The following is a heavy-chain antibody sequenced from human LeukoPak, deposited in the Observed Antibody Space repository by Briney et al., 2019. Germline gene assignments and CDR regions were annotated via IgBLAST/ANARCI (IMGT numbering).Heavy chain of an antibody. Sequence: PGGSLRLSCAASGFTFSDYYMGWIRQAPGKGLEWVSYISSSGSTIYYADSVKGRFTISRDNAKNSLYLQMNSLRAEDTAVYYCARDPPAAITMVRGVIMYFDYWGQGTLVTVSS. CDR1: GFTFSDYY. CDR2: ISSSGSTI. V-gene: IGHV3-11*01. CDR3: ARDPPAAITMVRGVIMYFDY. J-gene: IGHJ4*02. D-gene: IGHD3-10*01.